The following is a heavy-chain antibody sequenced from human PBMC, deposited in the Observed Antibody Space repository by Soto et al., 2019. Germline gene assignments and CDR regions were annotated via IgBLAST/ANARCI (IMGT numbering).Heavy chain of an antibody. CDR3: ASVVTGISRY. D-gene: IGHD6-13*01. CDR1: GGSVSSGSYY. V-gene: IGHV4-61*01. CDR2: IYYSGST. Sequence: QVQLQESGPGLVKPSETLSLTCTVSGGSVSSGSYYWSWIRQPPGKGLEWIGYIYYSGSTNYNPSLKSRVTISVDTSKNQFSLKLSSVTAADTAVYYCASVVTGISRYWGQGTLVTVSS. J-gene: IGHJ4*02.